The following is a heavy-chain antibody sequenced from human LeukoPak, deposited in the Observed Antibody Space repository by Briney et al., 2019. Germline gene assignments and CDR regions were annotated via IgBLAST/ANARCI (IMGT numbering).Heavy chain of an antibody. CDR3: AKSIVATIFYFDY. CDR1: GFTFSSYA. Sequence: PGGSLRLSCAASGFTFSSYAMSWVLQAPGRGLEWVSAISGSGGSTYYADSVKGRFTISRDNSKNTLYLQMNSLRAEDTAVYYCAKSIVATIFYFDYWGQGTLVTVSS. D-gene: IGHD5-12*01. V-gene: IGHV3-23*01. CDR2: ISGSGGST. J-gene: IGHJ4*02.